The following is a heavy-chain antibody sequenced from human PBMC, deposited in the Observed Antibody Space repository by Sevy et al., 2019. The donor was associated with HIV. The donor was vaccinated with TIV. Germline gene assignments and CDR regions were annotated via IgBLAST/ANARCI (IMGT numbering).Heavy chain of an antibody. CDR2: ISSTSSTI. J-gene: IGHJ6*02. Sequence: GGSLRLSCAASGFTFSSHSFNWVRQAPGKGLEWISYISSTSSTIFYADSVMDRFTISRDNAKNSLYLQMNSLRAEDTAVYYCARVPSTGRYGMDVWGQRTTVTVSS. CDR1: GFTFSSHS. CDR3: ARVPSTGRYGMDV. V-gene: IGHV3-48*01. D-gene: IGHD3-10*01.